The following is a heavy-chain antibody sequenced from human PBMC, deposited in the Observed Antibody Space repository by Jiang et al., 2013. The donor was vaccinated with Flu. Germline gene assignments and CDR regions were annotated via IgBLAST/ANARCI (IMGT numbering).Heavy chain of an antibody. Sequence: KASGYTFTSYGISWVRQAPGQGLEWMGWISAYNGNTNYAQKLQGRVTMTTDTSTSTAYMELRSLRSDDTAVYYCARTSYDFWSGYYETDWYFDLWGRGTLVTVSS. CDR2: ISAYNGNT. V-gene: IGHV1-18*01. J-gene: IGHJ2*01. CDR1: GYTFTSYG. D-gene: IGHD3-3*01. CDR3: ARTSYDFWSGYYETDWYFDL.